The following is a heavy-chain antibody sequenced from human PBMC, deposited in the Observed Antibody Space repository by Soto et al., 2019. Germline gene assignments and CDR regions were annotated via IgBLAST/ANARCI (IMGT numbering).Heavy chain of an antibody. CDR2: ISYDGSNK. J-gene: IGHJ4*02. V-gene: IGHV3-30*18. Sequence: PGGSLRLSCAASGFTFSSYGMHWVRQAPGKGLEWVAVISYDGSNKYYADSVKGRFTISRDNSKNTLYLQMNSLRAEDTAVYYCAKGRGTITRSPIIDWGQGTLVTVSS. CDR1: GFTFSSYG. CDR3: AKGRGTITRSPIID. D-gene: IGHD1-20*01.